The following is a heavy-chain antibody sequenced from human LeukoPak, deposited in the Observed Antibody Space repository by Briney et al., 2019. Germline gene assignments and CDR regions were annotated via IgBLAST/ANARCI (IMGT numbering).Heavy chain of an antibody. CDR2: MNPNSGNT. D-gene: IGHD2-2*02. J-gene: IGHJ6*02. V-gene: IGHV1-8*01. CDR3: ARDCSSTSCYTWMRDLYGMDV. CDR1: GYTFTSYD. Sequence: GASVKVSCKASGYTFTSYDINWVRQATGQGLEWMGWMNPNSGNTGYAQKFQGRVTMTRNTSISTAYMELSSLRSEDTAVYYCARDCSSTSCYTWMRDLYGMDVWGQGTTVTVSS.